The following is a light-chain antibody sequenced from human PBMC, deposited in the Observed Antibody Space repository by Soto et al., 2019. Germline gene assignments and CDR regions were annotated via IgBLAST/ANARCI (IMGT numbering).Light chain of an antibody. CDR1: SSDVGSYKF. CDR2: EGS. Sequence: QSVLTQPASVSGSPGQSITISCTGTSSDVGSYKFVSWYQQHPVKDPKLMIYEGSKRPSGVSNRFSGSKSGNTASLTISGLQAEDEAAYYCFSYAGSSTLVFGGGTKLTVL. CDR3: FSYAGSSTLV. V-gene: IGLV2-23*01. J-gene: IGLJ2*01.